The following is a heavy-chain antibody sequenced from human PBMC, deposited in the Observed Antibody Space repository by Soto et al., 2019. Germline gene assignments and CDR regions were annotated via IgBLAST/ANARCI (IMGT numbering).Heavy chain of an antibody. V-gene: IGHV4-30-4*01. D-gene: IGHD2-15*01. Sequence: SETLSLTCSVSGDSISTVDYFWAWIRQPPGQALEYIGYIYKSATTYYNPSFESRVAISLDTSKSQFSLNVTSVTAADTAGYFCARGRYCLTGRCFPNWFDSWGQGTLVTVSS. CDR3: ARGRYCLTGRCFPNWFDS. J-gene: IGHJ5*01. CDR2: IYKSATT. CDR1: GDSISTVDYF.